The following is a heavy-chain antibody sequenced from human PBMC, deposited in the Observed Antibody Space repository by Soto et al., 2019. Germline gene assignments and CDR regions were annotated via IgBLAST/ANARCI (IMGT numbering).Heavy chain of an antibody. Sequence: GGSLRLSCRASGFTFSSYAMTWVRQAPGKGLEWVSGIGGSGATTYYADTVRGRFTISRDNSKNTLYLQMNRLRGDDTAVYYCADVSGSHLNYYYGMGVWGQGTTVTVSS. D-gene: IGHD1-26*01. J-gene: IGHJ6*02. CDR3: ADVSGSHLNYYYGMGV. CDR1: GFTFSSYA. V-gene: IGHV3-23*01. CDR2: IGGSGATT.